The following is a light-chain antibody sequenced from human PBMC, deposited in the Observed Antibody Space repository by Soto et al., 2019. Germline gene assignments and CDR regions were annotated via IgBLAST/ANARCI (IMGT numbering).Light chain of an antibody. CDR3: QQYETSPYT. CDR2: GAS. J-gene: IGKJ2*01. CDR1: QSIRTSY. V-gene: IGKV3-20*01. Sequence: EVVLTQSPGTLSLSPGERATLSCRASQSIRTSYLAWYQHKPGQAPRLLIYGASNRATGIPDRFSGSESGTDFTLTISRLDPADFAVYYCQQYETSPYTFGQGTKLEL.